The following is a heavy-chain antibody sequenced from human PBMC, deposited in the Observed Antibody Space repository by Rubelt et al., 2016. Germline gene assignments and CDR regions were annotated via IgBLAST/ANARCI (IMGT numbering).Heavy chain of an antibody. CDR1: GYTFTCYD. CDR2: MNPNSGNT. Sequence: QVQLVQSGAEVKKPGASVKVSCKASGYTFTCYDINWVRQATGQGLEWMGWMNPNSGNTGYAQKFQGRVTMTRNTSISTAYMEPSSLRSEETAVYYCARLSITIFGVVVYYYGMDVWGQGTTVTVSS. CDR3: ARLSITIFGVVVYYYGMDV. J-gene: IGHJ6*02. V-gene: IGHV1-8*01. D-gene: IGHD3-3*01.